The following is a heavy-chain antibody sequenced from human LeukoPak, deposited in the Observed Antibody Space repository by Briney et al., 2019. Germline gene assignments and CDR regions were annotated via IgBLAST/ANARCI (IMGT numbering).Heavy chain of an antibody. D-gene: IGHD2-21*01. CDR2: IKGDGSET. J-gene: IGHJ6*03. CDR3: AREAYCGGPSCFAVNYMDV. V-gene: IGHV3-7*01. CDR1: GSGFTFSEYW. Sequence: GGSLRLSCVASGSGFTFSEYWMGWVRQAPGERLEWVANIKGDGSETYYVDSVKGRFSVSRDNSKNSVYLQMNSLRGDDTALYRCAREAYCGGPSCFAVNYMDVWGKGTTATVSS.